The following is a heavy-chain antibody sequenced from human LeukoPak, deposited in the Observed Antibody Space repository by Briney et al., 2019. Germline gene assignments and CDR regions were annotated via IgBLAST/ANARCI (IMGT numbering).Heavy chain of an antibody. CDR1: GFNFNNFA. J-gene: IGHJ4*02. CDR2: MTGPADTT. V-gene: IGHV3-23*01. Sequence: GGSLRLSCAASGFNFNNFAMSWVRQAPGKGLEWLSAMTGPADTTYYAESVKGRFTISRDYSKSMVSLQMNSLRVEDTAIYYCAKGAEIDHWGQGTLVTVSS. CDR3: AKGAEIDH.